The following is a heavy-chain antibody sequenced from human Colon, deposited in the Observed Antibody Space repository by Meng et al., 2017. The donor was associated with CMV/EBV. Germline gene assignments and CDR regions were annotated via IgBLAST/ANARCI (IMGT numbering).Heavy chain of an antibody. CDR2: INHSGST. D-gene: IGHD3-22*01. Sequence: HVQPRRWGAALLKPSETLPLTCPVYGGSFSGYYWSWIRQPPGKGLEWIGEINHSGSTNYNPSLKSRVTISVDTSKNQFSLKLSSVTAADTAVYYCASPYYYDSSGYNNWGQGTLVTVSS. V-gene: IGHV4-34*01. CDR3: ASPYYYDSSGYNN. J-gene: IGHJ4*02. CDR1: GGSFSGYY.